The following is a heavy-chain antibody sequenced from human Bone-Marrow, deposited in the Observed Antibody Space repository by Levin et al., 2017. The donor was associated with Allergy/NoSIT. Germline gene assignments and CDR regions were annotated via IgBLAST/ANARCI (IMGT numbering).Heavy chain of an antibody. CDR1: GYTFSNYG. J-gene: IGHJ4*02. CDR2: ISGSNVNT. V-gene: IGHV1-18*01. CDR3: ARVYPVEFEWYFDY. D-gene: IGHD5-24*01. Sequence: GASVKVSCKASGYTFSNYGITWVRQAPGQGLEWMGWISGSNVNTNSAQNLQDRVTLTIDTSTDTAYMELRSPRSDDTGVYYCARVYPVEFEWYFDYWGQGTLVTVSS.